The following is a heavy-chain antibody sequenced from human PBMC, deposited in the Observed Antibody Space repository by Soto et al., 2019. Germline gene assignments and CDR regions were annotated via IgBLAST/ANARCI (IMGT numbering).Heavy chain of an antibody. CDR1: GYTFPNYG. Sequence: QVQLVQSGSEVKQPGASVKVSCKASGYTFPNYGISWVRQAPGQGLEWLGWINTYNGNTNHAQKLQGRVTMTTDTSTSTAYMELRRLRSAHTAVYYCARGVGSGTYYNQYNWFDPWCQGTMVTVSS. CDR3: ARGVGSGTYYNQYNWFDP. J-gene: IGHJ5*02. D-gene: IGHD3-10*01. CDR2: INTYNGNT. V-gene: IGHV1-18*01.